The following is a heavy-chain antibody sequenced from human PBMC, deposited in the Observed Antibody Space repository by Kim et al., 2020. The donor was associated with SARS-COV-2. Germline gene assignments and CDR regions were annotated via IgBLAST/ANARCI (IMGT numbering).Heavy chain of an antibody. D-gene: IGHD3-10*01. CDR2: ISAYNGNT. CDR1: GYTFTSYG. CDR3: ARAESITMVPGADY. J-gene: IGHJ4*02. Sequence: ASVKVSCKASGYTFTSYGISWVRQAPGQGLEWMGWISAYNGNTNYAQKLQGRVTMTTDTSTSTAYMELRSLRSDDTAVYYCARAESITMVPGADYWGQGTLVTVSS. V-gene: IGHV1-18*01.